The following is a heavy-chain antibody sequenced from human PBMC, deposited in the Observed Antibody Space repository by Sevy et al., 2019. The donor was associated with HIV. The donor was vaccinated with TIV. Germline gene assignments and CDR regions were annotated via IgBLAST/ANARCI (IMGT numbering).Heavy chain of an antibody. Sequence: SETLSLTCSVSGASISGSYWSWIRQPPGKGLEWIGYIYYSGSANYNPSLKTRASISVDTSKNQFSLSLTSMTAADTAVYYCAGRPRSGGYYYYMDVWGKGTTVTVSS. CDR3: AGRPRSGGYYYYMDV. CDR2: IYYSGSA. CDR1: GASISGSY. V-gene: IGHV4-59*08. J-gene: IGHJ6*03. D-gene: IGHD3-10*01.